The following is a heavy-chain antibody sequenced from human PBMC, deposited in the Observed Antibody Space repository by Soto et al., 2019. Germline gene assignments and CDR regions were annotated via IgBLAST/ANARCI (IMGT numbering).Heavy chain of an antibody. V-gene: IGHV4-39*01. CDR3: AILHCASPNCFPLDP. Sequence: QLQLQESGPGLVKPSETLSLTCTVSGGSINDDTYYWGWIRQPPGKGLEWIGSIYYSGSSSYNPSLDTRLTMSFDTSNKQFSLSLRSVTAADTAVYYCAILHCASPNCFPLDPWGQGTLVIVSS. J-gene: IGHJ5*02. CDR2: IYYSGSS. CDR1: GGSINDDTYY. D-gene: IGHD2-2*01.